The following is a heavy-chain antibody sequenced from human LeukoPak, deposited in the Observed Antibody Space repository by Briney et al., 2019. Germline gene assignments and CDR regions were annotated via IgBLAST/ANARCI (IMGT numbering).Heavy chain of an antibody. D-gene: IGHD4-17*01. J-gene: IGHJ6*03. CDR3: ARSNGALRTTHYYYMDV. V-gene: IGHV1-69*05. CDR2: IIPIFGTA. CDR1: GGTFSSYA. Sequence: ASVKVSCKASGGTFSSYAISWVRQAPGQGLEWMGGIIPIFGTANYAQKFQGRVTITTDESTSTAYMELSSLRSEDTAVYYCARSNGALRTTHYYYMDVWGKGTTVTVSS.